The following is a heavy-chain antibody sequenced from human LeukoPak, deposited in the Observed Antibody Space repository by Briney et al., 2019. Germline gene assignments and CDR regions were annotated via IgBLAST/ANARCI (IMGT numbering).Heavy chain of an antibody. D-gene: IGHD6-13*01. CDR3: ARASDQQLVSPRY. Sequence: GGSLRLSCAASGFTFSSYAMHWVRQAPGKGLEWVTVISYDGSNKYYADSVKGRLTISRDNAKNTLFLQMNSLRTQDTAVYCCARASDQQLVSPRYWGQGTLVIVSS. J-gene: IGHJ4*02. V-gene: IGHV3-30-3*01. CDR2: ISYDGSNK. CDR1: GFTFSSYA.